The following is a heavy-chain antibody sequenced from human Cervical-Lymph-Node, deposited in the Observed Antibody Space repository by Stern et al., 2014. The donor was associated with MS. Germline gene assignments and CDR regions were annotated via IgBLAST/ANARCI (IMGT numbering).Heavy chain of an antibody. CDR1: GGTFNSYA. V-gene: IGHV1-69*01. CDR2: IIPIFGTA. D-gene: IGHD3-22*01. J-gene: IGHJ5*02. Sequence: VQLVESGAEVKKPGSSVKVSCKASGGTFNSYAISWVRQAHGQGLEWMGGIIPIFGTANYAQKFQGRVTITADESTSTAYMELSSLRSEDTAVYYCARDSSGYWDWFDPWGQGTLVTVSS. CDR3: ARDSSGYWDWFDP.